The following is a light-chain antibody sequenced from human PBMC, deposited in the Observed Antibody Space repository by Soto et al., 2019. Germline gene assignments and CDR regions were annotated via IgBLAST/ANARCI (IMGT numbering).Light chain of an antibody. CDR2: EVN. CDR1: SSDVGGSNY. Sequence: QFALTQPPSASGSPGQSVTISCTGTSSDVGGSNYVSWYQQHPGKAPKLMIYEVNKRPSGVPDRFSGSKSGNTASLTVSGLQAEDEADYYCSSYAGNTYFVRFGGGTKVTVL. CDR3: SSYAGNTYFVR. J-gene: IGLJ2*01. V-gene: IGLV2-8*01.